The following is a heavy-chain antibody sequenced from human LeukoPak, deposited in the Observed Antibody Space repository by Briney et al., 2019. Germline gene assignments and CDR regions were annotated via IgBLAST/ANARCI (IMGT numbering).Heavy chain of an antibody. V-gene: IGHV4-39*07. CDR3: ARAGYSSTWSRPYYFDY. Sequence: SETLSLTCTVSGGSISSSSYYWGWIRQPPGKGLEWIGSIYYSGSTYYNPSLKSRVTISVDTSKNQFSLKLSSVTAADTAVYFCARAGYSSTWSRPYYFDYWGQGTLVTVSS. CDR1: GGSISSSSYY. CDR2: IYYSGST. D-gene: IGHD6-13*01. J-gene: IGHJ4*02.